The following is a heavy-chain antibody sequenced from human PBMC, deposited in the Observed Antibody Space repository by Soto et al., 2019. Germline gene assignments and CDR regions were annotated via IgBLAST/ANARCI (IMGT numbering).Heavy chain of an antibody. J-gene: IGHJ3*02. CDR3: AKDLYSSGAFDI. CDR2: ISWNSGSI. V-gene: IGHV3-9*01. Sequence: EVQLVESGGGLVQPGRSLRLSCAASGFTFDDYAMHWVRQAPGKGLEWVSGISWNSGSIGYAESVKGRFTISRDNAKNSLYLQLNSLRAEDTALYYSAKDLYSSGAFDIWGQGTMVTLSS. D-gene: IGHD6-19*01. CDR1: GFTFDDYA.